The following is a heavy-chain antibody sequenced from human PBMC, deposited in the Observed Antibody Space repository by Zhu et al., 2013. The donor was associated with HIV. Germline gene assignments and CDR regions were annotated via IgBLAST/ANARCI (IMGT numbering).Heavy chain of an antibody. J-gene: IGHJ4*02. CDR2: VIPFFRVS. Sequence: QVRLMQSGPEVKRPGSSIRVSCTASGGTFTHYAVNWVRQAPGQGFEWLGGVIPFFRVSNYAQKFKGRLSLSADESTSTDYMDLTGLTSEDTALYYCAREYGIRPRVFGDDHFSSWGQGTVVIVSS. CDR3: AREYGIRPRVFGDDHFSS. D-gene: IGHD1-1*01. CDR1: GGTFTHYA. V-gene: IGHV1-69*01.